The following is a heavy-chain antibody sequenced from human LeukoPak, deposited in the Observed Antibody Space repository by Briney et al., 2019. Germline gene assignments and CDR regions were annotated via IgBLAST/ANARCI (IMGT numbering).Heavy chain of an antibody. V-gene: IGHV3-21*01. J-gene: IGHJ4*02. CDR3: ARSYGDYVFDY. Sequence: GGSLRLSCAASGFTFSSYSMNWVRQAPGKGLEWVSSISSSSSYIYYADSVKGRFTISRDNAKNSLYLQMDSLRAEDTAVYYCARSYGDYVFDYWGQGTLVTVSS. CDR1: GFTFSSYS. D-gene: IGHD4-17*01. CDR2: ISSSSSYI.